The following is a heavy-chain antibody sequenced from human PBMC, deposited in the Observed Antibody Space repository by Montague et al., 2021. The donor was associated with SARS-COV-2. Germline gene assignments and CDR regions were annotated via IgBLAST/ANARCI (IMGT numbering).Heavy chain of an antibody. CDR1: GGSISSYY. D-gene: IGHD5-18*01. Sequence: SETLSLTCTVSGGSISSYYWSWIRQLPGKGLEWIGYIYYSGSTNYNPSLKSRVTISVDTSKNQFFLKLSSVTAADTAVYYCARGDVDTGMVYYFDYWGQGTLVTVSS. CDR2: IYYSGST. J-gene: IGHJ4*02. CDR3: ARGDVDTGMVYYFDY. V-gene: IGHV4-59*01.